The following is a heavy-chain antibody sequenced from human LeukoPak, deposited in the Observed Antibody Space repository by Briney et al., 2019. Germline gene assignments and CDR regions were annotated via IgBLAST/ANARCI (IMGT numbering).Heavy chain of an antibody. V-gene: IGHV4-30-4*01. CDR3: ASVIVRTSERFSDDAFDI. CDR2: IYYSGST. D-gene: IGHD3-22*01. J-gene: IGHJ3*02. Sequence: SETLSLTCTVSGVSISSGDYYWSWIRQPPGKGLEWIGYIYYSGSTYYNPSLKSRVTISVDTSKNQFSLKLSSVTAADTAVYYCASVIVRTSERFSDDAFDIWGQGTTVTVSS. CDR1: GVSISSGDYY.